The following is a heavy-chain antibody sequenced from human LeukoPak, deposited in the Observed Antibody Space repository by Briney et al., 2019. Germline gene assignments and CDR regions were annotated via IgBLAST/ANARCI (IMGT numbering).Heavy chain of an antibody. CDR2: ISYDGSNK. CDR3: ARDGLDAFDI. Sequence: QAGRSLRLSCAASEFTFSSYAMHWVRQAPGKGLEWVAVISYDGSNKYYADSVKGRFTISRDNSKNTLYLQMNSLRAEDTAVYYCARDGLDAFDIWGQGTMVTVSS. CDR1: EFTFSSYA. J-gene: IGHJ3*02. D-gene: IGHD3/OR15-3a*01. V-gene: IGHV3-30-3*01.